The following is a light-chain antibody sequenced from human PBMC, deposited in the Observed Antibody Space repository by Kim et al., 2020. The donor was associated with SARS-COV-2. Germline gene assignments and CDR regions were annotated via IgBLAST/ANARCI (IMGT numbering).Light chain of an antibody. V-gene: IGLV1-47*01. J-gene: IGLJ2*01. CDR1: SSNIGSNT. CDR2: KNN. CDR3: AAWDDSLSGVV. Sequence: QSVVTQPPSASGTPGQRVTMSCSGSSSNIGSNTVSWYRQLPGVAPKLLIYKNNQRPSGVPDRFSGSKSGTSASLAISGLRSEDEADYYCAAWDDSLSGVVFGGGTQLTVL.